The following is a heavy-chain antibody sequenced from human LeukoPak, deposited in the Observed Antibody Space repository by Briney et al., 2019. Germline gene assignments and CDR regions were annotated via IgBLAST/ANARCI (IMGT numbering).Heavy chain of an antibody. Sequence: ASVKASCKASGYTFTGYYMHWVRQAPGQGLEWIGWINPNSVGTNYAQKFQGRVTMTRDTSISTAYMELSRLRSDDRAVYYCAREEWSRGLNDWGQGTLVTVSS. CDR1: GYTFTGYY. D-gene: IGHD3-3*01. J-gene: IGHJ4*02. V-gene: IGHV1-2*02. CDR3: AREEWSRGLND. CDR2: INPNSVGT.